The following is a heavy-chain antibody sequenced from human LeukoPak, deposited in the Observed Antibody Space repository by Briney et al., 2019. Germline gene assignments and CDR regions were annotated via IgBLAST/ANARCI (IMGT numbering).Heavy chain of an antibody. D-gene: IGHD2-2*01. Sequence: SSETLSLTCAVYGGSFSGYYWSWIRQPPGKGLEWIGEINHSGSTNYNPSLKSRVSISVDTSKNQFSLKLNSVTAADTALYYCARLRAAPWGFDYWGQGSLVPVSS. CDR3: ARLRAAPWGFDY. CDR2: INHSGST. CDR1: GGSFSGYY. J-gene: IGHJ4*02. V-gene: IGHV4-34*01.